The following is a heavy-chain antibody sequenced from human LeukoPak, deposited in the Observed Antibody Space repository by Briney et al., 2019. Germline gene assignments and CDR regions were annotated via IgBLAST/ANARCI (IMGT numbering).Heavy chain of an antibody. V-gene: IGHV4-4*02. CDR2: IYHSVRT. J-gene: IGHJ4*02. CDR1: GGSISSNSW. Sequence: PSGTLSLTCAVSGGSISSNSWWSWVRQPPAQGLEWIGEIYHSVRTNYNLSLKSRVTISVDMSKNQFSLKLSSVTAADTAVYYCARNGGNSDVDYWGQGTLVTVSS. D-gene: IGHD4-23*01. CDR3: ARNGGNSDVDY.